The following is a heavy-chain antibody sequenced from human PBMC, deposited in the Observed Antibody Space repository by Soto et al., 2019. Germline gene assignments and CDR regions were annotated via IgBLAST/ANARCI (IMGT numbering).Heavy chain of an antibody. CDR2: IYSGGST. CDR1: GFTVSSNY. Sequence: GGSLRLSCAASGFTVSSNYMSWVRQAPGKGLEWVSVIYSGGSTYYADSVKGRFTISRDNSKNTLYLQMNSLRAEDTAVYYCARFDWLLYTFDYWGQGTLVTVSS. V-gene: IGHV3-66*01. CDR3: ARFDWLLYTFDY. D-gene: IGHD3-9*01. J-gene: IGHJ4*02.